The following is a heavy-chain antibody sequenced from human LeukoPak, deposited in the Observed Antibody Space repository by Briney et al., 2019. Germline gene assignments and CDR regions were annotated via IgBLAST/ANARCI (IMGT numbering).Heavy chain of an antibody. J-gene: IGHJ1*01. CDR3: ARLVGNGDYVGH. Sequence: GGSLRLSCAASGFTFSDYYMSWIRQAPGKGLEWISYISSSTSYTNYADSVKGRFTISRDNAKNSLYLQMNSLRAEDTAVYYCARLVGNGDYVGHGGPASLVTVSS. D-gene: IGHD4-17*01. V-gene: IGHV3-11*06. CDR1: GFTFSDYY. CDR2: ISSSTSYT.